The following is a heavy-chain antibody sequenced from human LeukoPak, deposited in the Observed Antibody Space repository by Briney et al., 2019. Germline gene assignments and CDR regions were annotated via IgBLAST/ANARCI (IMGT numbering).Heavy chain of an antibody. Sequence: SETLSLTCTVSGGSITSNSYYWGWIRRPPGKGLEWIGSIYYSGSTYYNPSLKSRVTISVDTSKNQFSLKLSSVTAADTAVYYCASWYDFWSGYSNYYYYMDVWGKGTTVTVSS. J-gene: IGHJ6*03. CDR2: IYYSGST. V-gene: IGHV4-39*07. CDR1: GGSITSNSYY. D-gene: IGHD3-3*01. CDR3: ASWYDFWSGYSNYYYYMDV.